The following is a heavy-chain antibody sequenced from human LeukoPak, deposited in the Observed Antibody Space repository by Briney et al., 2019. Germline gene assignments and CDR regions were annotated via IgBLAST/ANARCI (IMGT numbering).Heavy chain of an antibody. V-gene: IGHV3-48*04. D-gene: IGHD4-11*01. CDR3: ARDTVTHYFDY. CDR2: ISGTSRTI. CDR1: GFTFSSYS. Sequence: GGSLRLSCAASGFTFSSYSMNWVRQAPGKGLEWVSYISGTSRTIYYADSVKGRFTISRDNAKNTLYLQMNSLRAEDTAIYYCARDTVTHYFDYWGQGALVSVSS. J-gene: IGHJ4*02.